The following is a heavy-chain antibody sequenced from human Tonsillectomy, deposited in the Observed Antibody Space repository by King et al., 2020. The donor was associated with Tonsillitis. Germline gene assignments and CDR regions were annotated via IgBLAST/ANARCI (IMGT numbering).Heavy chain of an antibody. J-gene: IGHJ6*02. D-gene: IGHD4-17*01. CDR1: GYAFSSYY. CDR3: ARDAQYGAHALTYHYYGMDV. CDR2: INPNGGST. Sequence: VQLVESGAGVWKPGASVKISCKASGYAFSSYYIHWVRQAPGQGLEWVGIINPNGGSTSYPQKFRGRVTMTRDTSTSTVYMELSSLTSEDTAVYYCARDAQYGAHALTYHYYGMDVWGQGTTVTVSS. V-gene: IGHV1-46*01.